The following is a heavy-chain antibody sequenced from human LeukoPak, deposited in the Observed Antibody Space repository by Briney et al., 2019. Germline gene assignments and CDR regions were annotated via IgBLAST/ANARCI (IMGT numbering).Heavy chain of an antibody. Sequence: SETLSLTCTVSGGSISSYYWSWIRQPPGKGLEWIGYIYYSGSTNYNPSLKSRVTISVDTSKNQFSLKLSSVTAADTTVYYCARGRDSSSSSRYFDLWGRGTLVTVSS. V-gene: IGHV4-59*12. J-gene: IGHJ2*01. D-gene: IGHD6-6*01. CDR2: IYYSGST. CDR1: GGSISSYY. CDR3: ARGRDSSSSSRYFDL.